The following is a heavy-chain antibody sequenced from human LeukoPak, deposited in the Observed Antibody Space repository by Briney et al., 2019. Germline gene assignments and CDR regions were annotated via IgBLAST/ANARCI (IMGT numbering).Heavy chain of an antibody. CDR3: AKEFNRGLPDY. Sequence: ETLSLTCAVSGGSISSSNWWSWVRQAPGKGLEWVSAISGSGGSTYYADSVKGRFTISRDNSKNTLYLQMSSLRAEDTAVYYCAKEFNRGLPDYWGQGTLVTVPS. CDR2: ISGSGGST. J-gene: IGHJ4*02. V-gene: IGHV3-23*01. D-gene: IGHD2-21*01. CDR1: GGSISSSN.